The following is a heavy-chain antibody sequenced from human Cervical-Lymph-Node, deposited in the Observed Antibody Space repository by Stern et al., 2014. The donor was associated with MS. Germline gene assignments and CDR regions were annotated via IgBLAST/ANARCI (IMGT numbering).Heavy chain of an antibody. J-gene: IGHJ4*02. D-gene: IGHD5-18*01. V-gene: IGHV3-9*01. Sequence: QLVESGGGLVQPGRSLRLSCAGSGFTFADYDMHWVRQAPGKGLEWVSGITWNSGGIDYADSVKCRFIISRDNAKNALYLQMNSLRTEDTALYYCAKDPSPRYSYGPHDKWGQGTLVTVSS. CDR2: ITWNSGGI. CDR1: GFTFADYD. CDR3: AKDPSPRYSYGPHDK.